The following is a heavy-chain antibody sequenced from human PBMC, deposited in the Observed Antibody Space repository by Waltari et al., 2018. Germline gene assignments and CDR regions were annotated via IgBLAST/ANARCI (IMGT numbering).Heavy chain of an antibody. V-gene: IGHV4-59*01. J-gene: IGHJ3*02. D-gene: IGHD1-26*01. Sequence: QVQLQESGPGLVKPSETLSLTCTVSGGSISSYYWSWIRQPPGKGLEWIGYIYYSGSTNYNPSLKSRVTISVDTSKNQFSLKRSSVTAADTAVYYCARPLVGAHDAFDIWGQGTMVTVSS. CDR2: IYYSGST. CDR3: ARPLVGAHDAFDI. CDR1: GGSISSYY.